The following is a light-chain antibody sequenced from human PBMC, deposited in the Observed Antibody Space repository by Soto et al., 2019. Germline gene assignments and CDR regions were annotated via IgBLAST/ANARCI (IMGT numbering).Light chain of an antibody. CDR2: EVS. CDR3: SSKTSSSSPFV. J-gene: IGLJ1*01. Sequence: QSALTQPASVSGSPGQSITISCTGSTSDVGAYNYVSWYKHHPGQAPQLMICEVSNRPSGVSNRFSGSKSGNTASLTISGLQADDEGDYYCSSKTSSSSPFVFGTGTKLTVL. V-gene: IGLV2-14*01. CDR1: TSDVGAYNY.